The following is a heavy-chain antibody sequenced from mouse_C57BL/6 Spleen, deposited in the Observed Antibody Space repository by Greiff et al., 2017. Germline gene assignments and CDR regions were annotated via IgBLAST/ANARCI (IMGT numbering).Heavy chain of an antibody. V-gene: IGHV1-18*01. CDR2: INPNNGGT. D-gene: IGHD2-5*01. Sequence: VHVKQSGPELVKPGASVKIPCKASGYTFTDYNMDWVKQSHGKSLEWIGDINPNNGGTIYNQKFKGKATLTVDKSSSTAYMELRSLTSEDTAVYYCARRGAYYSNYDYAMDYWGQGTSVTVSS. CDR1: GYTFTDYN. J-gene: IGHJ4*01. CDR3: ARRGAYYSNYDYAMDY.